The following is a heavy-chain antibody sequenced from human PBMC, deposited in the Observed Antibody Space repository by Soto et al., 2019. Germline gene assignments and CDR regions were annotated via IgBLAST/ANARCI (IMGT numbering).Heavy chain of an antibody. V-gene: IGHV4-61*01. J-gene: IGHJ5*02. CDR2: INYSGFT. D-gene: IGHD2-2*02. CDR1: GGSVISDSYW. Sequence: QVQLQESGPGAVKPSETLSLTCTVSGGSVISDSYWWTWIRQSPGKGLEWVGYINYSGFTKYNPSLESRVTVSVDTSKSQFSLNLNSVTAADTAMYYCAAIPRGGRFWGWFGHWGQGTLVTVSS. CDR3: AAIPRGGRFWGWFGH.